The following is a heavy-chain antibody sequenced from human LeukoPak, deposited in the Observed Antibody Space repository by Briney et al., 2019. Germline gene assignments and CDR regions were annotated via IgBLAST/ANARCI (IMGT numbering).Heavy chain of an antibody. CDR2: ISAYNGNT. Sequence: ASVKVSCKASGYTFTSYGISWVRQAPGQGLEWMGWISAYNGNTNYAQKLQGRVTMTTDTSTSTAYMELRSLRSDDTAVYYCARAGHSSSSRDWFDPWGQGTLVTVSS. D-gene: IGHD6-6*01. CDR1: GYTFTSYG. CDR3: ARAGHSSSSRDWFDP. J-gene: IGHJ5*02. V-gene: IGHV1-18*01.